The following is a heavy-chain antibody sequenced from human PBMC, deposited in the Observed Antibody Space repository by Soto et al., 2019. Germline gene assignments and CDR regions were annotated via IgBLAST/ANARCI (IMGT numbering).Heavy chain of an antibody. D-gene: IGHD4-4*01. CDR2: SRAKATSYTT. V-gene: IGHV3-72*01. CDR3: TRGLTRFFFDNGFAP. J-gene: IGHJ5*02. CDR1: GFTFSSHA. Sequence: GGSLRLSCTASGFTFSSHAMTWVRQAPGRGLEWVGRSRAKATSYTTEYAASVKGRFTVSRDDSKNSLFLQMNSLKTEDTAVYYCTRGLTRFFFDNGFAPWGQGT.